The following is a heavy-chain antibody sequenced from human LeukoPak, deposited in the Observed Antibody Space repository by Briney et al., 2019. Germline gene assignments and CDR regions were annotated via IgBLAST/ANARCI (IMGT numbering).Heavy chain of an antibody. D-gene: IGHD3-9*01. Sequence: PGGSLRLSCAASGFTFSNAWMSWVRQAPGKGLEWVGRIKSKTDGGTTDYAAPVKGRFTISRDDSKNTLYLQMNSLKTEDTAVYYCTTDYPYDILLVTNGYWGQGTLVTVSS. J-gene: IGHJ4*02. CDR1: GFTFSNAW. CDR3: TTDYPYDILLVTNGY. CDR2: IKSKTDGGTT. V-gene: IGHV3-15*01.